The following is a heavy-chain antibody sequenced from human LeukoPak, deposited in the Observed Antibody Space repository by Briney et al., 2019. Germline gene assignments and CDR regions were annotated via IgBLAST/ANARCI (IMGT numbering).Heavy chain of an antibody. Sequence: GGSLRLSCAASGFTFSDYYMSWVRQAPGKGLEWVSFIRNKAYGGTTEYAASVKGRFTISRDDSKSIAYLQMNSLKTEDTAVYYCTRSMYSGSYLFDYWGQGTLVTVSS. CDR1: GFTFSDYY. J-gene: IGHJ4*02. D-gene: IGHD1-26*01. CDR3: TRSMYSGSYLFDY. CDR2: IRNKAYGGTT. V-gene: IGHV3-71*01.